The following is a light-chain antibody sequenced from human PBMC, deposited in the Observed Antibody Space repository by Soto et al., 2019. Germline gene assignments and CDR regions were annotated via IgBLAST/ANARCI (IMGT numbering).Light chain of an antibody. CDR2: GAS. J-gene: IGKJ1*01. V-gene: IGKV3-15*01. CDR3: QEYTHWPPWT. CDR1: QSVSNN. Sequence: EIVMTQSPATLSVSPGERATLSCRASQSVSNNLAWYQQKPGQAPRLLIYGASTRATGIPARFSGSGSGTEFTLTISSLQSEDFAVYYCQEYTHWPPWTFGRGTKVEIK.